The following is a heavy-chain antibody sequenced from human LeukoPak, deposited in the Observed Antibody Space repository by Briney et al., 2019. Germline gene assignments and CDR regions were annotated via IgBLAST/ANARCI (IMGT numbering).Heavy chain of an antibody. CDR1: GCSFRSNS. V-gene: IGHV3-48*01. J-gene: IGHJ4*02. Sequence: GGSLRLSCAASGCSFRSNSMNWVRQAPGKGLEWISYITTSSSTIHYADSVKGRFTISRDNSKNTLYLQMNSLRAEDTAVYYCARGQQLAGWGQGTLVTVSS. D-gene: IGHD6-6*01. CDR3: ARGQQLAG. CDR2: ITTSSSTI.